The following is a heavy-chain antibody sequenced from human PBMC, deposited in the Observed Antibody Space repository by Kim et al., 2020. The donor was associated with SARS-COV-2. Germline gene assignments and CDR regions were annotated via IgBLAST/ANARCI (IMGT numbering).Heavy chain of an antibody. J-gene: IGHJ5*02. V-gene: IGHV1-18*01. Sequence: YAQKLQGRVTMTTDTSTSTAYMELRSLRSDDTAVYYCARSGAVDFNWFDTWGQGTLVTVSS. D-gene: IGHD6-19*01. CDR3: ARSGAVDFNWFDT.